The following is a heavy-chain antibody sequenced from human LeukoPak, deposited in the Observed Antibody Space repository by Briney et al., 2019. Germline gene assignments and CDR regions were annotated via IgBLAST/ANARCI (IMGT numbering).Heavy chain of an antibody. D-gene: IGHD2-2*03. CDR3: ARDGYCSSTSCPKGSWYFDL. CDR1: GGSISTGGYY. V-gene: IGHV4-31*03. J-gene: IGHJ2*01. Sequence: SQTLSLTCTVSGGSISTGGYYWSWIRQHPGKGLEWIACIYYSGSTYYNPSLKSRITISVDTPKNQFSLKLSSVTAADTAVYYCARDGYCSSTSCPKGSWYFDLWGRGTLVTVSS. CDR2: IYYSGST.